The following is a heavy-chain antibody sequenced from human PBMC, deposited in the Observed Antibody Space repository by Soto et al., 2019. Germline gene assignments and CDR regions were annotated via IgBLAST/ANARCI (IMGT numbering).Heavy chain of an antibody. V-gene: IGHV1-18*01. D-gene: IGHD3-10*01. J-gene: IGHJ4*02. CDR2: ISPYNGNT. Sequence: QLQLVQSGAEVKKPGASVKVSCKTSGYTFTNYGISWVRPAPGQGLEWMGWISPYNGNTNYAQNLQGRVTMTTDTSTNTAYMELRSLRSYETAVYYCARDAALLWFGNLQVDYWGQGTMVTVSS. CDR3: ARDAALLWFGNLQVDY. CDR1: GYTFTNYG.